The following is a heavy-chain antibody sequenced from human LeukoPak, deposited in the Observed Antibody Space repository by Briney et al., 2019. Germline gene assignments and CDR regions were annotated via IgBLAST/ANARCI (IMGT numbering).Heavy chain of an antibody. CDR3: ARRTMVRGVTYYYYYYMDV. CDR2: INHSGST. D-gene: IGHD3-10*01. V-gene: IGHV4-34*01. J-gene: IGHJ6*03. CDR1: GGSFSGYY. Sequence: PSGTLSLTCAVYGGSFSGYYWSWIRQPPGKGLEWIGEINHSGSTNYNPSLKSRVTISVDTSKNQFSLKLSSVTAADTAVYYCARRTMVRGVTYYYYYYMDVWGKGTTVTISS.